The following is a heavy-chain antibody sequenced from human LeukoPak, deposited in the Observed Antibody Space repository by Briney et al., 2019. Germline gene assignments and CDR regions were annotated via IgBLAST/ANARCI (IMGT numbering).Heavy chain of an antibody. D-gene: IGHD4-17*01. CDR3: ARAPGTTFDY. CDR1: GGSISSSSYY. J-gene: IGHJ4*01. V-gene: IGHV4-39*01. Sequence: SETLSLTCTVSGGSISSSSYYWGWIRQPPGKGLEWIGSIYHSWSTYYNPSLKSRVTISVDTSKNQFSLKLTSVTAADTAVYYCARAPGTTFDYWGHGNMVIVSS. CDR2: IYHSWST.